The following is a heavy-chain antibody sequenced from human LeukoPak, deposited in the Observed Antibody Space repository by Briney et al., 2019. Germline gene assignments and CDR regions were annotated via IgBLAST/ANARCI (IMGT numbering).Heavy chain of an antibody. Sequence: PSETLSLTCGVSGGSITSSNWWSWVRQPPGKGLEWIGEIYHSGSTNYNPSLKSRVTISVDTSKNQFSLKLSSVTAADTAVYYCARGVVIAPQTFDYWGQGTLVTVSS. CDR2: IYHSGST. J-gene: IGHJ4*02. V-gene: IGHV4-4*02. CDR1: GGSITSSNW. D-gene: IGHD2-21*01. CDR3: ARGVVIAPQTFDY.